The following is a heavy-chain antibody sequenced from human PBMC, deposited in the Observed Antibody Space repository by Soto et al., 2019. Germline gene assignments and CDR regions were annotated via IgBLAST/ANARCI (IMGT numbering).Heavy chain of an antibody. CDR3: ARASRSGSYYYGP. D-gene: IGHD1-26*01. J-gene: IGHJ5*02. CDR1: DGSTRRGYYY. CDR2: IYYSGST. V-gene: IGHV4-30-4*01. Sequence: TLSLTRYFSDGSTRRGYYYLSWIRTPPGKGLEWIGYIYYSGSTYYNPSLKSRVTISVDTSKNQFSLKLSSVTAADTAVYYCARASRSGSYYYGPWGQGTRVTVSA.